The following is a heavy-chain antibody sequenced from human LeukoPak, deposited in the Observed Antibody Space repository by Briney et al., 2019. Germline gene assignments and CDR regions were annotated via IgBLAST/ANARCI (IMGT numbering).Heavy chain of an antibody. Sequence: SETLSLTCTVSAVSISNYYWSWIPHPPGKGLQWIGYIYYSGSTNYSPSLKSRITISLDTSKGQFSLNLSSVTAADTAVYYCARAQGHILTGYDYWGQGILVTVSS. CDR2: IYYSGST. D-gene: IGHD3-9*01. CDR3: ARAQGHILTGYDY. J-gene: IGHJ4*02. V-gene: IGHV4-59*01. CDR1: AVSISNYY.